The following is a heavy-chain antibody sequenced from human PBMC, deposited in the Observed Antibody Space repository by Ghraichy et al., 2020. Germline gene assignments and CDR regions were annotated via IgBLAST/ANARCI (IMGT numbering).Heavy chain of an antibody. CDR2: ICYSGST. Sequence: SETLSLTCTVSGDSISSYYWSWIRQPPGKGLEWIGYICYSGSTNYNPSLKSRVTISVDTSKKQFSLKLSSVTAADTAVYYCARGRYRLDVWGQGTTVTVSS. CDR3: ARGRYRLDV. CDR1: GDSISSYY. J-gene: IGHJ6*02. D-gene: IGHD1-14*01. V-gene: IGHV4-59*12.